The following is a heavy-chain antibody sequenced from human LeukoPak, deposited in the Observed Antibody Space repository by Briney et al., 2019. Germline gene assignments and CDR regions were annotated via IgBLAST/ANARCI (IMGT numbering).Heavy chain of an antibody. V-gene: IGHV1-69*13. CDR2: IIPIFGTA. CDR1: GGTFSSYA. J-gene: IGHJ4*02. D-gene: IGHD3-10*01. CDR3: ARGGEQPGDY. Sequence: SVKVSCKASGGTFSSYAISWVRQAPGQGLEWMGGIIPIFGTANYAQKFQGRVTITADESTSTAYMELSRLRSDDTAVYYCARGGEQPGDYWGQGTLVTVSS.